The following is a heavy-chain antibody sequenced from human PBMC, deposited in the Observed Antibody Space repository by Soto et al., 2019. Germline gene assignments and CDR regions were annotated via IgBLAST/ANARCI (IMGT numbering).Heavy chain of an antibody. Sequence: EVQLLESGGGLVQPGGSLRLSCAASGFTFSSYAMSWVRQAPGKGLEWVSAISGSGGSTYYPDSVKGRFTISRDNSKNALYLQMNRLRAKETAVYYCAPNLWFGELYYCGQGALGNVSS. CDR1: GFTFSSYA. J-gene: IGHJ4*02. D-gene: IGHD3-10*01. CDR3: APNLWFGELYY. V-gene: IGHV3-23*01. CDR2: ISGSGGST.